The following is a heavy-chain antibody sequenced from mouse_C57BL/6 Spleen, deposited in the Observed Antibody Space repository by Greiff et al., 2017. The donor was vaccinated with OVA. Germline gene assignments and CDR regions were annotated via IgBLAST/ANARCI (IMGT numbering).Heavy chain of an antibody. J-gene: IGHJ2*01. CDR1: GYAFSSSW. CDR3: ARGENELDY. V-gene: IGHV1-82*01. CDR2: IYPGDGDT. Sequence: QVQLQQSGPELVKPGASVKISCKASGYAFSSSWMNWVKQRPGQGLEWIGRIYPGDGDTNYNGKFKGKATLTADKSSSTAYMQLSSLTSEDSAVYFCARGENELDYWGQGTTLTVSS.